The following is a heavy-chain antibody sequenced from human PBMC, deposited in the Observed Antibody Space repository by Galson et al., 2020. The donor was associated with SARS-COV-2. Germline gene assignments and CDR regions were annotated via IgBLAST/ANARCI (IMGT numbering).Heavy chain of an antibody. D-gene: IGHD4-17*01. CDR2: FDPEDGET. J-gene: IGHJ4*02. Sequence: ASVKVSCKVSGYTLTELSMHWVRQAPGNGLEWMGGFDPEDGETIYAQKFQGRVTMTEDTSTDTAYMELSSLRSEDTAVYYCATAFAWDHLNPQTTVTKRNLDYWGQGTLVTVSS. CDR1: GYTLTELS. V-gene: IGHV1-24*01. CDR3: ATAFAWDHLNPQTTVTKRNLDY.